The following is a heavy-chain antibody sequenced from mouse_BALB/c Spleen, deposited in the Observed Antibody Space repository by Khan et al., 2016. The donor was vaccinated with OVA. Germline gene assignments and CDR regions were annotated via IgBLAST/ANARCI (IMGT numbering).Heavy chain of an antibody. Sequence: QVQLQQSGAELVKPGASVKLSCKASGYTFSSYYMYWVKQRPGQGLEWIGGINPTNGGTNFNEKFKTKATLTVDKYSSTAYMQLSSLTSEDSAVYYCTRSVYANPFAYWGQGTLVTVSA. D-gene: IGHD2-10*02. V-gene: IGHV1S81*02. CDR1: GYTFSSYY. CDR3: TRSVYANPFAY. J-gene: IGHJ3*01. CDR2: INPTNGGT.